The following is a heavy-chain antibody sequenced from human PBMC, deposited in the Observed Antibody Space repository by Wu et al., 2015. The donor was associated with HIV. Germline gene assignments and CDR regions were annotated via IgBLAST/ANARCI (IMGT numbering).Heavy chain of an antibody. CDR3: ASPLLMDIVVVPAAMRGYAFDI. CDR1: GGTFSSYA. CDR2: IIPIFGTA. D-gene: IGHD2-2*03. V-gene: IGHV1-69*12. J-gene: IGHJ3*02. Sequence: QVQLVQSGAEVKKPGSSVKVSCKASGGTFSSYAISWVRQAPGQGLEWMGGIIPIFGTANYAQKFQGRVTITADESTSTAYMELSSLRSEDTAVYYCASPLLMDIVVVPAAMRGYAFDIWGQGTMVTVSS.